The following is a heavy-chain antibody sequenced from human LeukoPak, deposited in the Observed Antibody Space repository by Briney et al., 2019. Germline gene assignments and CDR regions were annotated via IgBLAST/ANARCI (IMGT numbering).Heavy chain of an antibody. V-gene: IGHV5-51*03. J-gene: IGHJ4*02. CDR3: AKGTYYYDSSGYSHGANFDY. CDR2: IYPGDSDT. Sequence: PGESLKISCKGSGYSFTSYWIGWVRQMPGKGLEWMGIIYPGDSDTRYSPSFQGQVTISADKSISTAYLQWSSLKASDTAMYYCAKGTYYYDSSGYSHGANFDYWGQGTLVTVSS. CDR1: GYSFTSYW. D-gene: IGHD3-22*01.